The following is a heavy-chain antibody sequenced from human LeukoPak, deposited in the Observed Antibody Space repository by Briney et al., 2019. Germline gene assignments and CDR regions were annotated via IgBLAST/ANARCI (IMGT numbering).Heavy chain of an antibody. V-gene: IGHV3-15*01. CDR1: GFTFSSYG. D-gene: IGHD3-3*01. Sequence: GGSLRLSCAASGFTFSSYGMHWVRQAPGKGLEWVGRIKSKADGGTIDYAAPMKGRFTISRDDSKSMLYVQLNSLKTEDTAVYFCTIYYDFWSGYYIPPDHWGQGTLVTVSS. CDR3: TIYYDFWSGYYIPPDH. CDR2: IKSKADGGTI. J-gene: IGHJ4*02.